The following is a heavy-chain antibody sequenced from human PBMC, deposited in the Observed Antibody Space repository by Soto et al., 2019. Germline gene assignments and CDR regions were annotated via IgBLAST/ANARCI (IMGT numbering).Heavy chain of an antibody. V-gene: IGHV1-69*13. CDR3: AIGLLDTAMAFHY. D-gene: IGHD5-18*01. CDR2: IIPIFGTA. CDR1: GGTFSSHA. J-gene: IGHJ4*02. Sequence: GASVKVSCKACGGTFSSHAISWVRRAPGQGLEGMGGIIPIFGTANYAQKFQGRVTITADESTSTAYMELSSLRSEDTAVYYCAIGLLDTAMAFHYWGQTTPGTLSS.